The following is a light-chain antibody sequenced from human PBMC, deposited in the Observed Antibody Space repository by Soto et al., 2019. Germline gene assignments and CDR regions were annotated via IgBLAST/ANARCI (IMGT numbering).Light chain of an antibody. CDR3: QQYNNWPRQT. Sequence: EIVMTQSPATLSVSPGERATLSCRASQSVSSNLAWYQQKPGQAPRLLIYGASTRATGIPARFSGSGSGTELTLTISSLQSEDFAVYYCQQYNNWPRQTFGQGTKVEIK. CDR2: GAS. CDR1: QSVSSN. V-gene: IGKV3-15*01. J-gene: IGKJ1*01.